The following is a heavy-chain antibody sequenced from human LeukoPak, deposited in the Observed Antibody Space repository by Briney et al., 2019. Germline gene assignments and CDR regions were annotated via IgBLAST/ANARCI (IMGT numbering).Heavy chain of an antibody. Sequence: GGSLRLSCAASGFTFDDYAMHWVRQAPGKGLEWVSGISWNSGSIGYADSVKGRFTISRDNAKNSLYLQMNSLRAEDTALYYCAKDHGSGWHYFDYWGQGTLVTVSS. CDR3: AKDHGSGWHYFDY. D-gene: IGHD6-19*01. J-gene: IGHJ4*02. V-gene: IGHV3-9*01. CDR1: GFTFDDYA. CDR2: ISWNSGSI.